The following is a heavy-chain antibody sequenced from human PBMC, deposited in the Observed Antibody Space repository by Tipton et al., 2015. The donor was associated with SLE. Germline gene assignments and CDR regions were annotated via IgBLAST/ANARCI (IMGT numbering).Heavy chain of an antibody. CDR3: ARGPGIERNYYYYYYMDV. D-gene: IGHD3-10*01. CDR2: IFYTGST. J-gene: IGHJ6*03. Sequence: TLSLTCTVSDGSIRSTNYYWGWIRQPPGKGLEWIGSIFYTGSTYYNPSLKSRVSFSIDTSKNQFSLKLGSVTAADTAMYYCARGPGIERNYYYYYYMDVWGKGTTVTVSS. CDR1: DGSIRSTNYY. V-gene: IGHV4-39*07.